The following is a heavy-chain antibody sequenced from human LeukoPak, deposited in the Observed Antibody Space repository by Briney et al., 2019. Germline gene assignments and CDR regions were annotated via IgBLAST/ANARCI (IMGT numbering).Heavy chain of an antibody. D-gene: IGHD3-3*01. J-gene: IGHJ4*02. V-gene: IGHV4-4*07. Sequence: KPSETLSLTCTVSGGSISSYYWSRIRQPAGKGLEWIGRIYTSGSTNYNPSLKSRVTMSVDTSKNQFSLKLSSVTAADTAVYYCASTYYDFWSGYSYLDYWGQGTLVTVSS. CDR1: GGSISSYY. CDR3: ASTYYDFWSGYSYLDY. CDR2: IYTSGST.